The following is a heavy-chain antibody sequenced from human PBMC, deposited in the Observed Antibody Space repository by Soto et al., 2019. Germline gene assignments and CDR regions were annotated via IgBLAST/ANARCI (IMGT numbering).Heavy chain of an antibody. D-gene: IGHD1-26*01. CDR2: ISPAGGTT. Sequence: GWSXRLSGSSSVFTFITYAMIWFRRAPGKGLECVSAISPAGGTTFYADSVKGRFTISRDNSKSTLYLEMASLRAEDTALYYCTKAWVGENKLFEFWGQGTLVTVSS. CDR3: TKAWVGENKLFEF. V-gene: IGHV3-23*01. J-gene: IGHJ4*02. CDR1: VFTFITYA.